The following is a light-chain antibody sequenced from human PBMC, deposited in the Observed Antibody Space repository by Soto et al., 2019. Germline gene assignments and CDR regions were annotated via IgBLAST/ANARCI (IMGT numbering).Light chain of an antibody. CDR3: SSYAGSLYV. CDR2: EVS. Sequence: QSALTQPPSASGSPGQSVTISCTGTSSDIGDYNNVSWYQQHPGKAPKLMIYEVSKRPSGVPDRFSGSKSGNTASLTVSGLQAEDEADYYCSSYAGSLYVFGTGTQLTVL. J-gene: IGLJ1*01. CDR1: SSDIGDYNN. V-gene: IGLV2-8*01.